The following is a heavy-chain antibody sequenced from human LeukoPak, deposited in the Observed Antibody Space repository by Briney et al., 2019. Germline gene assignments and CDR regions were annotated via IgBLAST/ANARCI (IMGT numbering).Heavy chain of an antibody. CDR2: IIPIFGTA. CDR1: GGTFSSYA. D-gene: IGHD3-10*01. V-gene: IGHV1-69*13. J-gene: IGHJ4*02. Sequence: SVTVSCKASGGTFSSYAIGWVRQAPGQGLEWMGGIIPIFGTANYAQKFQGRVTITADESTSTAYMELSSLRSEDTAVYYCARDRHYYGSGSYLADFDYWGQGTLVTVSS. CDR3: ARDRHYYGSGSYLADFDY.